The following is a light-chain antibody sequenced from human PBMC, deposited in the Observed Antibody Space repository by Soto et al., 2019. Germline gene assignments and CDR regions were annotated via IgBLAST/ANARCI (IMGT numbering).Light chain of an antibody. Sequence: EIVLTQSPATLSSFPGDRVTLSCRASQYINTRLAWYQHRPGQAPRLLIYQTSLRAAGIPARFSASGSGTDFTLTISDVQPEDVGTYYCQKYNSAPLTFGGGTKVEIK. CDR3: QKYNSAPLT. CDR1: QYINTR. J-gene: IGKJ4*01. CDR2: QTS. V-gene: IGKV3-11*01.